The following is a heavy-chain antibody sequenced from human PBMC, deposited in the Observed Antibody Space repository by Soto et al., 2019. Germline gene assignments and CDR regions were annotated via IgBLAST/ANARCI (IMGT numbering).Heavy chain of an antibody. D-gene: IGHD2-8*01. V-gene: IGHV4-34*01. CDR3: TRGWQWSRRGRNWFDP. J-gene: IGHJ5*02. Sequence: VQLQQWGAGLLKPSETLSLTCAVYGGSFSGNYWTWIRQPPGKGLEWIGEIDHSGSTTYIPSLKSRVTISVDTSKNQISLKLTSVTAADTAVYYCTRGWQWSRRGRNWFDPWGQGTLVTVSS. CDR1: GGSFSGNY. CDR2: IDHSGST.